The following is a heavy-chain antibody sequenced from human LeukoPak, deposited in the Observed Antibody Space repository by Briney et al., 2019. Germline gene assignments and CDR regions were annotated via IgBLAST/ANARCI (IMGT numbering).Heavy chain of an antibody. CDR1: GVTLSPYG. CDR2: ISYEGGTQ. J-gene: IGHJ5*02. D-gene: IGHD3-10*01. CDR3: AKEGTPQVSTWYDL. Sequence: GGSLRLSCAASGVTLSPYGMHWVRQAPGKGLEWVAVISYEGGTQHYADSVKGRFIISRDNPRNTLYLQMNILRTEDTAVYYCAKEGTPQVSTWYDLWGQGTQV. V-gene: IGHV3-30*18.